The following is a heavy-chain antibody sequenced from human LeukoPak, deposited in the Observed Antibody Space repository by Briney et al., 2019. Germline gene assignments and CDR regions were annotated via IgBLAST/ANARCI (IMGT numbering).Heavy chain of an antibody. CDR2: IWYDGSNK. J-gene: IGHJ4*02. V-gene: IGHV3-30*02. Sequence: GGSLRLSCAASGITFRSYGMHWVRQAPGKGLEWVAFIWYDGSNKYYADSVKGRFTISRDNSRNTLFLQMNSLRAEDTAVYYCAAGYSYGNGGDYWGQGTLVTVSS. D-gene: IGHD5-18*01. CDR3: AAGYSYGNGGDY. CDR1: GITFRSYG.